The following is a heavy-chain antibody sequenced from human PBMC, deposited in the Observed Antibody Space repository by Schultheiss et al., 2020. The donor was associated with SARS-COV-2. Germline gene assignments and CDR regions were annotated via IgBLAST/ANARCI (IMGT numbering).Heavy chain of an antibody. CDR2: IKSKTDGGTT. CDR1: RFTFSGSD. CDR3: CRGIRPFDY. D-gene: IGHD5-24*01. Sequence: GESLKISCAASRFTFSGSDIHWVRQAPGKGLEWVGRIKSKTDGGTTDYAAPVKGRFTISRDDSKNTLYLQMNSLKTEDTAVYYCCRGIRPFDYCGQGTLVTVSS. J-gene: IGHJ4*02. V-gene: IGHV3-15*01.